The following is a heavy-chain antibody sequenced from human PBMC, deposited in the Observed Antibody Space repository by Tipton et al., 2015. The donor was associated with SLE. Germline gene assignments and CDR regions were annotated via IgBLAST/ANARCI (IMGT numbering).Heavy chain of an antibody. D-gene: IGHD3-9*01. Sequence: SLRLSCAASVFTFSSYGMHWVRQAPGKGLEWVAVIWYDGSNKYYADSVKGRFTISRDDTKNTLYLQMKSLRVEDTAVYYCAKYPYDYDILTSYYDYWGQGTLVTVSS. CDR2: IWYDGSNK. V-gene: IGHV3-33*06. CDR3: AKYPYDYDILTSYYDY. CDR1: VFTFSSYG. J-gene: IGHJ4*02.